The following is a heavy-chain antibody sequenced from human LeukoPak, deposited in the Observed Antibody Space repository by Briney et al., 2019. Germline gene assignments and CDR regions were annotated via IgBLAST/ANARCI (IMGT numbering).Heavy chain of an antibody. D-gene: IGHD3-22*01. J-gene: IGHJ3*02. V-gene: IGHV4-59*01. CDR1: SGSISSYY. Sequence: PSETLSLTCTVSSGSISSYYWSWIRQPPGKGLEWIGYIYYSGSTNYSPSLKSRVTISVDTSKNQFSLKLSSVTAADTAVYYCARGKTYYDISKDAFDIWGQGTMVTVSS. CDR3: ARGKTYYDISKDAFDI. CDR2: IYYSGST.